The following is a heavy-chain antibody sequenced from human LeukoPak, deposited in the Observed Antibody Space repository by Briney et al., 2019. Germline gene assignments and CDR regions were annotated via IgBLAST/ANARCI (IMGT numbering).Heavy chain of an antibody. J-gene: IGHJ4*02. CDR3: AKDKGYSGSYNGYFDY. Sequence: GGSLRLSCAASEFTFSSYFMNWVRPTPGKGLEWVSLISWDGGSTYYADSVKGRFTISRDNSKNSLYLQMNSLRAEDTALYYCAKDKGYSGSYNGYFDYWGQGTLVTVSS. CDR2: ISWDGGST. CDR1: EFTFSSYF. D-gene: IGHD1-26*01. V-gene: IGHV3-43D*03.